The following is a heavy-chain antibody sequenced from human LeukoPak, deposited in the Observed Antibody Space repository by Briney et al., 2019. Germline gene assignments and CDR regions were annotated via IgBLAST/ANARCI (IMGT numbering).Heavy chain of an antibody. Sequence: GESLKISCKGSGYSFTSYWIGWARQMPGKGLEWMGIIYPGDSDIRYSPSSQGQVTMSADKSVSTAYLQWSSLKASDTAMYYCARRYSYGSFDYWGQGTLVTVSS. V-gene: IGHV5-51*01. CDR1: GYSFTSYW. CDR3: ARRYSYGSFDY. J-gene: IGHJ4*02. CDR2: IYPGDSDI. D-gene: IGHD5-18*01.